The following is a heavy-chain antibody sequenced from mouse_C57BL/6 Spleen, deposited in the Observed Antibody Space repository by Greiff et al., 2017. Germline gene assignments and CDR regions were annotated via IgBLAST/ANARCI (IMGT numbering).Heavy chain of an antibody. CDR1: GFTFSSYG. Sequence: EVQLVESGGDLVKPGGSLKLSCAASGFTFSSYGMSWVRQTPDKRLEWVATISSGGSYTYYPDSVKGRVTITRDNAKNTLYLQLSSLKSEDTAMYYCARRYDYDGWYYLDDWGQGTTLTVSS. V-gene: IGHV5-6*01. D-gene: IGHD2-4*01. CDR3: ARRYDYDGWYYLDD. J-gene: IGHJ2*01. CDR2: ISSGGSYT.